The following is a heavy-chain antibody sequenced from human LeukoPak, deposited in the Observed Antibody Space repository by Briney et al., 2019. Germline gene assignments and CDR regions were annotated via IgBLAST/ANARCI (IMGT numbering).Heavy chain of an antibody. J-gene: IGHJ6*03. D-gene: IGHD6-19*01. CDR3: TRVTGGIAVAGTYYYYMDV. V-gene: IGHV3-49*04. CDR2: IRSKAYGGTT. Sequence: GGSLRLSCTASGFTFGDYAMSWVRQAPGKGLEWVGFIRSKAYGGTTEYAASVKGRFTISRDDSKSIAYLQMNSLKTEDTAVYYCTRVTGGIAVAGTYYYYMDVWGKGTTVTISS. CDR1: GFTFGDYA.